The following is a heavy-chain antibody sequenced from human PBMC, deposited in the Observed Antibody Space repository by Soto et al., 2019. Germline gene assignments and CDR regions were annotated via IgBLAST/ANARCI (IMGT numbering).Heavy chain of an antibody. D-gene: IGHD7-27*01. J-gene: IGHJ4*02. V-gene: IGHV4-30-4*01. CDR3: ARGPSGDKIDY. CDR2: IYDGGTT. Sequence: QVQLQESGPRLVSPSQTLSLTCTVSGGSISSAAYCWSWIRQSPDKGLEWIGHIYDGGTTYSSPSPKGRXTXPXXTAEPQFSRKLSSVSAADTAVYYCARGPSGDKIDYWGQGIQVTVSS. CDR1: GGSISSAAYC.